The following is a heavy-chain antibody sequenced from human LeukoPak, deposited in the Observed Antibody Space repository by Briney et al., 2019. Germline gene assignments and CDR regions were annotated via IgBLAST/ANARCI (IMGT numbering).Heavy chain of an antibody. CDR3: ARGLGGGNSVYFDL. CDR1: DGSFSAYC. V-gene: IGHV4-34*01. J-gene: IGHJ2*01. Sequence: PSETLSLTCAVYDGSFSAYCWSWIRQPPGKGLEWIGEIYHSGSANYNPSLQSRVTISVDTSKNQFSLKLSSVTAADTAVYYCARGLGGGNSVYFDLWGRGTLVTLSS. D-gene: IGHD4-23*01. CDR2: IYHSGSA.